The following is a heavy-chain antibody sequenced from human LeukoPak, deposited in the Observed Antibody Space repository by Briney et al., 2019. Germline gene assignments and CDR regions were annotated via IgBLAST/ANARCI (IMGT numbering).Heavy chain of an antibody. CDR3: ARGTIMITFGDY. D-gene: IGHD3-16*01. Sequence: GGSLRLSCAASGFTFSSYSMNWVRQAPGKGLEWVSYISSSGSTIYYADSVKGRFTISRDNAKNSLYLQMNSLRAEDTAVYYCARGTIMITFGDYWGQGTLVTVSS. CDR1: GFTFSSYS. J-gene: IGHJ4*02. CDR2: ISSSGSTI. V-gene: IGHV3-48*04.